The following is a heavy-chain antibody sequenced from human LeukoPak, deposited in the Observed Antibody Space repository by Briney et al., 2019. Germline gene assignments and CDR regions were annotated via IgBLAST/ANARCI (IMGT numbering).Heavy chain of an antibody. J-gene: IGHJ4*02. Sequence: GGSLRLSCAASGFTFSSDAMSWVRQAPGKGLEWVSVIHSDGSTYYADSVKGRFTFSRDISTDTLWLQMDSLRTEDTAVYYCAKGPLRGTAAAIDYWGQGTLVTVSS. CDR3: AKGPLRGTAAAIDY. D-gene: IGHD2-2*01. V-gene: IGHV3-66*02. CDR2: IHSDGST. CDR1: GFTFSSDA.